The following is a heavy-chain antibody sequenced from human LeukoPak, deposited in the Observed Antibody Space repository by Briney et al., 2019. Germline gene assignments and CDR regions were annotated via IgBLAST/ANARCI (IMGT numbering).Heavy chain of an antibody. D-gene: IGHD3-16*01. Sequence: KSGGSLRLSCAASGFTFSSYAMSWVRQAPGKGLEWIGSIYYSGSTYYNPSLKSRVTISVDTSKNQFSLKLSSVTAADTPVYYCARHYGPWGQGTLVTVSS. CDR3: ARHYGP. J-gene: IGHJ5*02. CDR2: IYYSGST. CDR1: GFTFSSYA. V-gene: IGHV4-39*01.